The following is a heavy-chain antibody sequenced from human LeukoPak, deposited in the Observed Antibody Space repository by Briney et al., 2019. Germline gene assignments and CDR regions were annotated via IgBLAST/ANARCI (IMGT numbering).Heavy chain of an antibody. V-gene: IGHV3-66*01. J-gene: IGHJ6*02. D-gene: IGHD1-14*01. CDR1: GFTFSNAW. CDR3: ARDLGKGRAQSNPNYYYYGMDV. Sequence: PGGSLRLSCAASGFTFSNAWMSWVRQAPGKGLEWVSVIYSGGSTYYADSVKGRFTISRDNSKNTLYLQMNSLRAEDTAVYYCARDLGKGRAQSNPNYYYYGMDVWGQGTTVTVSS. CDR2: IYSGGST.